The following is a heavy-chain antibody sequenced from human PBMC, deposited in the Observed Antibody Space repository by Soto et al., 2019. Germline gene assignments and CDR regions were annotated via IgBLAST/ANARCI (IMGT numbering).Heavy chain of an antibody. CDR3: ARVGRRITIFGVVIMAGWFDP. V-gene: IGHV4-59*01. Sequence: PSETLSLTCTVSGGSISSYYWSWIRQPPGKGLEWIGYIYYSGSTNYNPSLKSRVTISVDTSKNQFSLKLSSVTAADTAVYYCARVGRRITIFGVVIMAGWFDPWGQGTLVTVSS. D-gene: IGHD3-3*01. CDR1: GGSISSYY. CDR2: IYYSGST. J-gene: IGHJ5*02.